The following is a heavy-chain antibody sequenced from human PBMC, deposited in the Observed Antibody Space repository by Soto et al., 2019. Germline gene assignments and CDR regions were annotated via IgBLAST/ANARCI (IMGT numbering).Heavy chain of an antibody. D-gene: IGHD2-2*01. CDR1: GFTFDDYV. J-gene: IGHJ1*01. V-gene: IGHV3-9*01. CDR3: AKDIGYCSSISCHPQLQH. Sequence: EVQLVESGGGLVQPGRSLRLSCAASGFTFDDYVMHWVRQAPGKGLEWVSGISWHSGTIGYADSVKGRFTISRDNAKNSLYLQMSSLRAEDTALYYCAKDIGYCSSISCHPQLQHWGKGTLVTVSS. CDR2: ISWHSGTI.